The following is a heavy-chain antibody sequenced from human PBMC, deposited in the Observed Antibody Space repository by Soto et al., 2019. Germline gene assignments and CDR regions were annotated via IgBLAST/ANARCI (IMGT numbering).Heavy chain of an antibody. CDR2: ITPILGTA. Sequence: QVQLVQSGAEVKKPGSSVKVSCKASGVTFRGYAFSWVRQAPGQGLEWMGGITPILGTANYAQKFQGRVTITADESTSTAYMELSSLRSEDTAVYYCARAQAGRGAFDIWGQGTMVTVSS. D-gene: IGHD3-10*01. CDR1: GVTFRGYA. CDR3: ARAQAGRGAFDI. J-gene: IGHJ3*02. V-gene: IGHV1-69*01.